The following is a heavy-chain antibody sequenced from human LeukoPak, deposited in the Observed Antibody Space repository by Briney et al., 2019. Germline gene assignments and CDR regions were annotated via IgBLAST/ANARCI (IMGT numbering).Heavy chain of an antibody. CDR2: IKQDGNEK. Sequence: GGSLRLSCAASGFTFCSYWMSWVRQAPGKGLEWVANIKQDGNEKSYVDSVKGRFTISRDNARNSLSLQMNSLRAEDTAVYYCARAGQAARAAGLNFDPWSQGTLVTIPS. CDR3: ARAGQAARAAGLNFDP. CDR1: GFTFCSYW. J-gene: IGHJ5*02. V-gene: IGHV3-7*01. D-gene: IGHD2-15*01.